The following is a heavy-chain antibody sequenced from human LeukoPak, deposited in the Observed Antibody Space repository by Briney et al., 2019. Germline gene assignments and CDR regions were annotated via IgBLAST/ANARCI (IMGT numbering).Heavy chain of an antibody. CDR3: ARGSLVVRGVRYYYYYGMDV. V-gene: IGHV4-4*07. Sequence: PSETLSLTCTVSGGSISSYYWSWIRQPAGKGLEWIGRIYTSGSTNYNPSLKSRVTMSVDTSKNQFSLKLSSVTAADTAVYYCARGSLVVRGVRYYYYYGMDVWGQGTTVTVSS. CDR1: GGSISSYY. CDR2: IYTSGST. J-gene: IGHJ6*02. D-gene: IGHD3-10*01.